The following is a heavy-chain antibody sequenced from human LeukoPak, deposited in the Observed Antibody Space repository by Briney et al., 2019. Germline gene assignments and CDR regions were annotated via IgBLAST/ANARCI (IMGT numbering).Heavy chain of an antibody. J-gene: IGHJ4*02. D-gene: IGHD6-13*01. V-gene: IGHV3-66*01. CDR3: AKVTAAADPSTPSDY. CDR1: GFTVSSNY. CDR2: IYSGGST. Sequence: GGSLRLSCAASGFTVSSNYMSWVRQAPGKGLEWVSVIYSGGSTYYADSVKGRFTISRDNSKNTLYLQMNSLRAEDTAVYYCAKVTAAADPSTPSDYWGQGTLVTVSS.